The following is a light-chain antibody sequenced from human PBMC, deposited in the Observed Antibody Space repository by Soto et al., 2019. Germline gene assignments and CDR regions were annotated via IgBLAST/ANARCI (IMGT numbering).Light chain of an antibody. J-gene: IGLJ1*01. CDR2: DVT. CDR3: CSYAGSPYV. Sequence: QSALNQPRSVSGSPGQSVAISCTGTSSDVGAYDYVSWYQQHPGKAPKLIIYDVTKRPSGVPDRFSGSKSGNTASLTISGLQPEDESDYYCCSYAGSPYVFGTG. CDR1: SSDVGAYDY. V-gene: IGLV2-11*01.